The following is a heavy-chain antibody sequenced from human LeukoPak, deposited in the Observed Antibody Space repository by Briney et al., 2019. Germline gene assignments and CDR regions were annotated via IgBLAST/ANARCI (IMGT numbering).Heavy chain of an antibody. V-gene: IGHV3-74*01. Sequence: GGSLRLSCAASGFTFSSYWMHWVRQAPGKGLVWVSRINSDGSSTSYADSVKGRFTISRDNAKNTLYLQMNSLRAEDTAVYYXXRGIPAAIRNDADWXDPXGQXXXXTV. J-gene: IGHJ5*02. D-gene: IGHD2-2*02. CDR3: XRGIPAAIRNDADWXDP. CDR2: INSDGSST. CDR1: GFTFSSYW.